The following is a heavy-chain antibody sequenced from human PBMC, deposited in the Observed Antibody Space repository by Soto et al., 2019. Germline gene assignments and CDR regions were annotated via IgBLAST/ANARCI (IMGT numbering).Heavy chain of an antibody. D-gene: IGHD3-16*01. CDR1: VFTFSSTW. J-gene: IGHJ6*02. V-gene: IGHV3-74*03. CDR3: ATDGSYAQHV. Sequence: GGSLRLYCAASVFTFSSTWMHWVRQAPGKGLVWVSHINSDGSSTTYADSVRGRFTISRDNAKNTVYLQMNSLGAEDTAVYYCATDGSYAQHVWGQGTTVTVS. CDR2: INSDGSST.